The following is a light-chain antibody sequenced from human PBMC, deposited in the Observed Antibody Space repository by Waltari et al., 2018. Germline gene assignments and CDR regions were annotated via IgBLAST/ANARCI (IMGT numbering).Light chain of an antibody. V-gene: IGLV2-14*03. CDR3: TSYTSSFVL. J-gene: IGLJ2*01. CDR2: NYS. Sequence: QSALTQPASVSGSPGQSISISCTGTSSDVGDFNYVAWYQQHPGRAPQVMIWNYSNRPSGGSNRFYGSQSGNTASLTISGLQAEDEANYYCTSYTSSFVLFGGGTKVTVL. CDR1: SSDVGDFNY.